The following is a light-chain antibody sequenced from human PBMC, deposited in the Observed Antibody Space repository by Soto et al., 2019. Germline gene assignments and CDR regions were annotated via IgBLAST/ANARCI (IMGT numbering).Light chain of an antibody. CDR1: SSDIGAYLY. J-gene: IGLJ2*01. Sequence: QSVLAQPPSASGSPGQSVTISCTGTSSDIGAYLYVSWYQQHPGKAPKLIIYEVSQRPSGVPHRFSGSKSGNTASLTVSGLQAEDEADYYCSSYAGSNKLVFGGGTKLTVL. V-gene: IGLV2-8*01. CDR3: SSYAGSNKLV. CDR2: EVS.